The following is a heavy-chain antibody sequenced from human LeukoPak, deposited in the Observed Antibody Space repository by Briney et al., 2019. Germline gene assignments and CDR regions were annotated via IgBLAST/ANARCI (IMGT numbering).Heavy chain of an antibody. J-gene: IGHJ4*02. D-gene: IGHD3-22*01. CDR2: IYSDAT. Sequence: GGSLRLSCAASGFIFSSYWIHGVRQAPGKGLVWVSRIYSDATYYADSVKGRFTISRDNAKNTLYLQMNSLRAEDTAVYYCARESYDSSGYYYGGGFDYWGQGTLVTVSS. CDR1: GFIFSSYW. V-gene: IGHV3-74*01. CDR3: ARESYDSSGYYYGGGFDY.